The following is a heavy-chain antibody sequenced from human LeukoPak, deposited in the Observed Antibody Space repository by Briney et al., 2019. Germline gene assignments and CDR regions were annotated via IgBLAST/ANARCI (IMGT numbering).Heavy chain of an antibody. Sequence: PGGSLRLSCAASGFTVSSNYISWVRQAPGKGLEWVSVIYSGGSTYYADSVKGRFTISRDNSKNTLYLQMNSLRAEDTAVYYCARDRGSSWPYYYYGMDVWGQGTTVTVSS. J-gene: IGHJ6*02. CDR3: ARDRGSSWPYYYYGMDV. V-gene: IGHV3-53*01. CDR2: IYSGGST. CDR1: GFTVSSNY. D-gene: IGHD6-13*01.